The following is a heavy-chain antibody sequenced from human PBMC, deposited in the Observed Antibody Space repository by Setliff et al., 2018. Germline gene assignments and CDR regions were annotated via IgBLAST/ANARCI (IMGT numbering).Heavy chain of an antibody. CDR3: ARVRPGPSFGGMDV. V-gene: IGHV3-23*01. CDR1: GFTFSNYA. CDR2: SSDSGGTT. Sequence: GGSLRLSCAASGFTFSNYAMNWVRQAPGKGLEWVSVSSDSGGTTYYADSVKGRFTISTDNSKNTLYLQMNSLTAEDTAVYYCARVRPGPSFGGMDVWGQGTTVTVSS. D-gene: IGHD3-3*01. J-gene: IGHJ6*02.